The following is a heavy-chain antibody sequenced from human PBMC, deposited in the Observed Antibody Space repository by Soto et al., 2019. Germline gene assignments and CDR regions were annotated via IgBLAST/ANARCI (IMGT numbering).Heavy chain of an antibody. CDR2: ISGSGGST. CDR1: GFTFSSYA. V-gene: IGHV3-23*01. D-gene: IGHD2-2*01. CDR3: AKDWYCSSTSCHAPFDI. Sequence: GGSLRLPCAASGFTFSSYAMSWVRQAPGRGQEWVPAISGSGGSTYYADSVKGRFTISRDNSKNTLYLQMNSLRAEDTAVYYFAKDWYCSSTSCHAPFDIWGQGTMVTVSS. J-gene: IGHJ3*02.